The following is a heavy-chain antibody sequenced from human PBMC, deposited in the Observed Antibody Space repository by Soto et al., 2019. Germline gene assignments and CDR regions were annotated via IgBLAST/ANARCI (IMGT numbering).Heavy chain of an antibody. D-gene: IGHD6-19*01. CDR1: GYTLTGYY. Sequence: ASVKVSCKASGYTLTGYYMHWVRQAPGQGLEWMGWINPNSGGTNYAQKFQGWVTMTRDTSISTAYMELSRLRSDDTAVYYCAREKEWLVRSWYYYYGMDVWGQGTTVTVSS. CDR2: INPNSGGT. CDR3: AREKEWLVRSWYYYYGMDV. J-gene: IGHJ6*02. V-gene: IGHV1-2*04.